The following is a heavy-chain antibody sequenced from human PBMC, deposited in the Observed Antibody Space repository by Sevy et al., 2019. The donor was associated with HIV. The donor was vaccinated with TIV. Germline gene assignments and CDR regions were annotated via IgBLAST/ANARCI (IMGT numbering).Heavy chain of an antibody. Sequence: ASVKVSCKASGGTFSSYAISWVRQAPGQGLEWMGGIIPIFGTANYAQKFQGRVTITADESTSTASMELGSLRSEGTAVYYCARVGVAARPPIGYYYYMDVWGKGTTVTVSS. J-gene: IGHJ6*03. D-gene: IGHD6-6*01. CDR2: IIPIFGTA. V-gene: IGHV1-69*13. CDR1: GGTFSSYA. CDR3: ARVGVAARPPIGYYYYMDV.